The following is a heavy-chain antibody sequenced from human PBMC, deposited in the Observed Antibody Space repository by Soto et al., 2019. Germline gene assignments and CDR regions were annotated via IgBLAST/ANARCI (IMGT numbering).Heavy chain of an antibody. CDR1: GFTFSSYW. Sequence: PGGSLRLSCAASGFTFSSYWINWVRQAPGKGLEWVANIKGDGSEKSYVDSVKGRFTISRDNAKNSLYLQMSSLRAEDTAVYHCVRGQNSEFETWCQGTPVTVSS. D-gene: IGHD1-7*01. J-gene: IGHJ5*02. CDR3: VRGQNSEFET. V-gene: IGHV3-7*01. CDR2: IKGDGSEK.